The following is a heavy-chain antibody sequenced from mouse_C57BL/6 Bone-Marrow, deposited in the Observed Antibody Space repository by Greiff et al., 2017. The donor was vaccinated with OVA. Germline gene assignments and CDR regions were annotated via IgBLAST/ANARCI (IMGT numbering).Heavy chain of an antibody. J-gene: IGHJ2*01. CDR1: GYTFTSYW. V-gene: IGHV1-64*01. CDR3: ARYAHARGYFDY. CDR2: IHPNSGST. Sequence: VQLKQPGAELVKPGASVKLSCKASGYTFTSYWMHWVKQRPGQGLEWIGMIHPNSGSTNYNEKFKSKATLTVDKSSSTAYMQLSSLTSEDSAVYYCARYAHARGYFDYWGQGTTLTVSS. D-gene: IGHD1-3*01.